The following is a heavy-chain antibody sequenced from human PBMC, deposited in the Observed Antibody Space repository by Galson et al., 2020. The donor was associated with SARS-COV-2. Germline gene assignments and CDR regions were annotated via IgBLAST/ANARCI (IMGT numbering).Heavy chain of an antibody. CDR3: ARGVVVVPAAPNYMDV. V-gene: IGHV4-34*01. D-gene: IGHD2-2*01. J-gene: IGHJ6*03. CDR2: INHSGSA. CDR1: VGSFSGYY. Sequence: SETLSLTCAVYVGSFSGYYWSWIRQAPGEGLEWIGEINHSGSANYNPSLKSRVTISVDTSKNQFSLKLTAVTAADTAVYYCARGVVVVPAAPNYMDVWGKGTTVIVSS.